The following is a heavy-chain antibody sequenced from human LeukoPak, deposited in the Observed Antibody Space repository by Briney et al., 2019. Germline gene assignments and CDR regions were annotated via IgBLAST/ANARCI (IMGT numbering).Heavy chain of an antibody. CDR1: GGSISSYY. J-gene: IGHJ4*02. V-gene: IGHV4-4*07. CDR2: IYSSGST. CDR3: ARDGGSSNWFPDY. Sequence: PSETLSLTCTVSGGSISSYYWNWIRQPAGKGLEWIGRIYSSGSTNYNPSLKSRVAMSLDTSKNYFSLKLTSGTAADTAVYYCARDGGSSNWFPDYCGQGPLVIVSS. D-gene: IGHD6-13*01.